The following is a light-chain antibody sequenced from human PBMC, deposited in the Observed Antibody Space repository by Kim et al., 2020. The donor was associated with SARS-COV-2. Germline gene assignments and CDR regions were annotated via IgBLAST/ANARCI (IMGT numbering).Light chain of an antibody. CDR2: GAS. V-gene: IGKV3-20*01. J-gene: IGKJ2*01. Sequence: EIVLTQSPGTLSLSPGERATLSCRASQSVSSSSLAWYQQTPGQAPRLLIYGASSRATGVPDRFSGSGSGTDFTLTINSLEPEDFAVFFCQQYGRSPYTFGQGPKLEI. CDR1: QSVSSSS. CDR3: QQYGRSPYT.